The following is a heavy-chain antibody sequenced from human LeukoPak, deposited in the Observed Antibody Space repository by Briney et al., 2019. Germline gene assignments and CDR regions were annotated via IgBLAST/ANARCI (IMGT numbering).Heavy chain of an antibody. V-gene: IGHV4-39*01. CDR2: IYYSGST. J-gene: IGHJ5*02. D-gene: IGHD3-22*01. Sequence: SETLSLTCTVSGGSISSSSYYWGWIRQPPGKGLEWIGSIYYSGSTYYNPSLKSRVTISVDTSKNQFSLKLSSVTAADTAVYYCAPNKRGYLLDPWGQGTLVTVSS. CDR3: APNKRGYLLDP. CDR1: GGSISSSSYY.